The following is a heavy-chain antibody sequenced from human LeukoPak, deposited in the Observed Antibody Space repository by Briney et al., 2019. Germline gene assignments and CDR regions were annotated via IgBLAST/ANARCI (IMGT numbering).Heavy chain of an antibody. CDR3: AREAQRYCSGGSCFPKPSYYYYGMDV. J-gene: IGHJ6*02. D-gene: IGHD2-15*01. Sequence: GGSLRLSCAASGFTFSSYEMNWVRQAPGKGLEWVSYISSSGSTIYYADSVKGRFTISRDNAKNSLYLQMNSLRAEDTAVYYCAREAQRYCSGGSCFPKPSYYYYGMDVWGQGTTVTVSS. CDR1: GFTFSSYE. V-gene: IGHV3-48*03. CDR2: ISSSGSTI.